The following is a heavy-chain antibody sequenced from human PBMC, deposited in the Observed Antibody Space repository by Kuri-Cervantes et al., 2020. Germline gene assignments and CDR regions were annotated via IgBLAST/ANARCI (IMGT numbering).Heavy chain of an antibody. CDR1: GFTFSSYA. V-gene: IGHV3-30-3*01. CDR3: ASRGDSGFDY. Sequence: GESLKISCAASGFTFSSYAMHWVRQAPGKGLEWVAVISYDGSNKYYADSVKGRFTISRDNSKNTLYLQMNSLRAEDTAVYYCASRGDSGFDYWGQGTLVTVSS. J-gene: IGHJ4*02. CDR2: ISYDGSNK. D-gene: IGHD4-17*01.